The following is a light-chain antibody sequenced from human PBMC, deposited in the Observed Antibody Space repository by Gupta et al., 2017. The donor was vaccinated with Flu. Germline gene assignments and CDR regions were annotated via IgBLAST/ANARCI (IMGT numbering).Light chain of an antibody. Sequence: DIQMTQSPSTLSASVGDRVTITCRASQSISSWLAWYQQKPGKAPKLLIYKASSLESGVPSRFSGSGSGTEFTFTISSLQPDDFATYYCQQDNSYWTFGQGTKVEIK. J-gene: IGKJ1*01. CDR1: QSISSW. CDR2: KAS. CDR3: QQDNSYWT. V-gene: IGKV1-5*03.